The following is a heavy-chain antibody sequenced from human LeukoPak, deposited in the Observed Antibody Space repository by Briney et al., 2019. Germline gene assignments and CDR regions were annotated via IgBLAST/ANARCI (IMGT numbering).Heavy chain of an antibody. CDR1: GYTFSGYY. Sequence: GASVKVSCKTSGYTFSGYYMHWVRQAPGQGLEWMGWINPNSGGTNYAQKFQGRVTMTRDTSISTAYMELSRLRSDDTAVYYCARVGPDVRAYNWNYRFDYWGQGTLVTVSS. J-gene: IGHJ4*02. CDR3: ARVGPDVRAYNWNYRFDY. V-gene: IGHV1-2*02. D-gene: IGHD1-7*01. CDR2: INPNSGGT.